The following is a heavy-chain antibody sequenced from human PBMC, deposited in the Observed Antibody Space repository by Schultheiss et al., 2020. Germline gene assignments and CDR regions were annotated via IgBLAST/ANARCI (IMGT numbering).Heavy chain of an antibody. J-gene: IGHJ5*02. CDR2: IITYLGIA. D-gene: IGHD3-3*01. CDR3: AREGVRFLWWLTCCFDP. V-gene: IGHV1-69*10. CDR1: GGTFSSYS. Sequence: SVKVSCKASGGTFSSYSISWVRQAPGQGLEWMGWIITYLGIANYAQKFQGRVTITADKSTSTAYMELSSLRSEDTAVYYCAREGVRFLWWLTCCFDPWGQGTLVTVSS.